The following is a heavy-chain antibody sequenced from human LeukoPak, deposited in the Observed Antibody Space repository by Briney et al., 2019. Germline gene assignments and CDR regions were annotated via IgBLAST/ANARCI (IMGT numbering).Heavy chain of an antibody. V-gene: IGHV4-4*07. CDR1: GGSISTYY. D-gene: IGHD4-23*01. CDR2: IYISGNT. J-gene: IGHJ4*02. Sequence: PSETLSLTCTASGGSISTYYWNWIRQPAGKGLEWIGRIYISGNTNYNPSLKSRVTMSLDTSKNQFSLKLSSVTAADTAVYYCARAAVATSRGLDYWGQGTLVTVSS. CDR3: ARAAVATSRGLDY.